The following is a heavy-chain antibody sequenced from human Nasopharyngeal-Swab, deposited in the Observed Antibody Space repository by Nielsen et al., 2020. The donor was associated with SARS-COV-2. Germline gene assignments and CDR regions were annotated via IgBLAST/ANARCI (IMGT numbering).Heavy chain of an antibody. CDR3: ARDLEAAASYYYFYMDV. Sequence: WVRQAPGQGLEWMGRINPNSGGTNYAQKFQGRVTMTRDTSTSTVYMELSSLRSDDTAVYYCARDLEAAASYYYFYMDVWGKGTTVTVSS. D-gene: IGHD2-15*01. CDR2: INPNSGGT. J-gene: IGHJ6*03. V-gene: IGHV1-2*06.